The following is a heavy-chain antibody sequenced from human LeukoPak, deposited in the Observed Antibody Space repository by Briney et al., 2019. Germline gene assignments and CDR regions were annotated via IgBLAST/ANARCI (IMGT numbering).Heavy chain of an antibody. CDR3: ARGYNWNYFDY. Sequence: QSGGSLRLSCAASGFTFSSYAMHWVRQAPGKGLEWVAVISYDGSNKYYADSVKGRFTISRDNSKNTLYLQMNSLRAEDTAVYYCARGYNWNYFDYWGQGTLVTVSS. CDR2: ISYDGSNK. D-gene: IGHD1-20*01. V-gene: IGHV3-30-3*01. CDR1: GFTFSSYA. J-gene: IGHJ4*02.